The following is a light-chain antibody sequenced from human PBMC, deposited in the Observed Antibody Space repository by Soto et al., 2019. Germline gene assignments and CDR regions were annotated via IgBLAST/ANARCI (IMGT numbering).Light chain of an antibody. J-gene: IGLJ1*01. CDR1: SSDVGGYNY. V-gene: IGLV2-14*01. CDR2: DVS. CDR3: SSYTSSSTPV. Sequence: QSVLTQPASVSGSPGQSITISCTGTSSDVGGYNYVSWYQQHPGKAPKLMIYDVSNRPSGVSNRFSGSKSGNTASLTISGLQVEEEADYYCSSYTSSSTPVFGPGTKVPLL.